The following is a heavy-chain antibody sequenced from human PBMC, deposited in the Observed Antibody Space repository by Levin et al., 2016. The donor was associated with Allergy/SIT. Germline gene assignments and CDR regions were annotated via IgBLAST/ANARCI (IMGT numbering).Heavy chain of an antibody. D-gene: IGHD2-2*01. V-gene: IGHV4-39*01. CDR2: IYYSGST. Sequence: SETLSLTCTVSGGSISSSSYYWGWIRQPPGKGLEWIGSIYYSGSTYYNPSLKSRVTISVDTSKNQFSLKLSSVTAADTAVYYCARHQWASSTDYWGQGTLVTVSS. J-gene: IGHJ4*02. CDR3: ARHQWASSTDY. CDR1: GGSISSSSYY.